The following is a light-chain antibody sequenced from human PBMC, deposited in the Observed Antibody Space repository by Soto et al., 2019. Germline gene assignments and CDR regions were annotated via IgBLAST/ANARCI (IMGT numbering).Light chain of an antibody. CDR3: AAWDDSLSGFVV. CDR2: RNN. J-gene: IGLJ2*01. V-gene: IGLV1-47*01. Sequence: QSVLTQPPSAYGTSGQRVTISCSGSSSNIGSNYVYWYQQLPGTAPKLLIYRNNQRPSGVPDRFSGSKSGTSASLAISGLRSEDEADYYCAAWDDSLSGFVVFGGGTKLTVL. CDR1: SSNIGSNY.